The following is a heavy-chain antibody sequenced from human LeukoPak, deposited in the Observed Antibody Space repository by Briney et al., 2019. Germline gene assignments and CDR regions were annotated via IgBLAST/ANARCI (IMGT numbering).Heavy chain of an antibody. CDR1: GFTVSSNY. CDR2: IYSGGST. CDR3: ARGPAFEQWTSVYYFDY. V-gene: IGHV3-53*01. J-gene: IGHJ4*02. D-gene: IGHD1/OR15-1a*01. Sequence: GGSLRLSCAASGFTVSSNYMSWVRQAPGKGLEWVSVIYSGGSTYYADSVKGRFTISRDNSKNTLYLQMNSLRAEDTAVYYCARGPAFEQWTSVYYFDYWGQGTLVTVSS.